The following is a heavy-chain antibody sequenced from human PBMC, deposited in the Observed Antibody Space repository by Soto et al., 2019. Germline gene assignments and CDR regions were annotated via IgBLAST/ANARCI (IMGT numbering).Heavy chain of an antibody. CDR1: GFTFSSYA. J-gene: IGHJ6*02. CDR3: ASLTHYYGSGSYYLHYYYYYGMDV. V-gene: IGHV3-30-3*01. CDR2: ISYDGSNK. Sequence: QVQLVESGGGVVQPGRSLRLSCAASGFTFSSYAMHWVRQAPGKGLEWVAVISYDGSNKYYADSVKGRFTISRDNSKNTLYLQMNSLRAEDTAVYYCASLTHYYGSGSYYLHYYYYYGMDVWGQGTTVTVSS. D-gene: IGHD3-10*01.